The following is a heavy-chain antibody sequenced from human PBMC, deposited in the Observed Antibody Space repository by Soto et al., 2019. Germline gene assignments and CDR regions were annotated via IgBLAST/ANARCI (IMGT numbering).Heavy chain of an antibody. V-gene: IGHV3-48*02. CDR1: GYIFTHYW. CDR3: ARLYYDYV. D-gene: IGHD3-3*01. J-gene: IGHJ6*02. CDR2: ISYDSDTI. Sequence: PGESLKISCKGSGYIFTHYWIAWVRQAAGKGLEWIAYISYDSDTIQYADSVKGRFTISRDNAKNSLYLQMNSLRDEDTAVYYCARLYYDYVWGQGTTVTVSS.